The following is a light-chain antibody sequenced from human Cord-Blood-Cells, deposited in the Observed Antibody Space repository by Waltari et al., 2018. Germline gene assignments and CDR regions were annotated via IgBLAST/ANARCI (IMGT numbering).Light chain of an antibody. CDR1: SSDVGGYNY. J-gene: IGLJ1*01. CDR2: DVS. Sequence: QSALTQPRSVSGSPGQSVTISCTGTSSDVGGYNYVSWYQQHPGKAPKRMIYDVSKRPSGVPDRFSGSKAGNTASQTIAGRQAEDEADYYCCSYAGSFYVFGTGTKVTVL. CDR3: CSYAGSFYV. V-gene: IGLV2-11*01.